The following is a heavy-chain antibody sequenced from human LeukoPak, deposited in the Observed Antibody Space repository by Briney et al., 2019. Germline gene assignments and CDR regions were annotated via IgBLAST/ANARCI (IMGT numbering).Heavy chain of an antibody. Sequence: PGGSLRLSCAASGFTLSSYGMSWVRQAPGKGLEWVSGMSGSAGSTYYAYSVNGRFTISRDITKNTLYLQTNSLRDEDTAVYYCAKDRTRFDPWGQGTLVTVSS. J-gene: IGHJ5*02. CDR1: GFTLSSYG. CDR2: MSGSAGST. V-gene: IGHV3-23*01. CDR3: AKDRTRFDP. D-gene: IGHD1-7*01.